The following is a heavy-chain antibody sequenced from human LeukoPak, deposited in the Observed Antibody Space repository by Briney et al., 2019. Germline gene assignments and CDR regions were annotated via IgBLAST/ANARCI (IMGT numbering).Heavy chain of an antibody. D-gene: IGHD6-13*01. J-gene: IGHJ4*02. CDR2: INHSGST. V-gene: IGHV4-34*01. CDR3: ARGRDMSSSWYRGSYFDY. CDR1: GGSFSGYY. Sequence: SETLSLTCAVYGGSFSGYYWSWIRQPPGKGLEWIGEINHSGSTNYNPSLKSRVTISVDTSKNQFSLKLSSVTAADTAVYYCARGRDMSSSWYRGSYFDYWGQGTLVTVSS.